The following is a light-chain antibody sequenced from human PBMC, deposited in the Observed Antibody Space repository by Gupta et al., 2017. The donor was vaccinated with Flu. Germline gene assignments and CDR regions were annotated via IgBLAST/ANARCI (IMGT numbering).Light chain of an antibody. Sequence: ETVLTQSPDFQSVTPKETVTITCRASEGIGSNLHWFQQKPHQSPKLLIKYASEYCVGVPSRFSGSRSGTDYTLTIHGLEAEDAATYYCQHTNSLHKIFGQGTEMEI. CDR2: YAS. J-gene: IGKJ2*01. CDR1: EGIGSN. V-gene: IGKV6-21*01. CDR3: QHTNSLHKI.